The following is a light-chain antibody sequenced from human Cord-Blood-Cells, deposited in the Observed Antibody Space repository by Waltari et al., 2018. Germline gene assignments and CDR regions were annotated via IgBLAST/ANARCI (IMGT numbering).Light chain of an antibody. V-gene: IGLV2-11*01. J-gene: IGLJ2*01. CDR2: DVR. CDR1: SSDVGGYNY. CDR3: CSYAGSYTVV. Sequence: QSALTQPRSVSGSPGPSVTISCTGTSSDVGGYNYVSWYQQHPDKAHKLMIYDVRKRPSGVPDRFSGSKSGNTASLTISGLQAEDEADYYCCSYAGSYTVVFGGGTKLTVL.